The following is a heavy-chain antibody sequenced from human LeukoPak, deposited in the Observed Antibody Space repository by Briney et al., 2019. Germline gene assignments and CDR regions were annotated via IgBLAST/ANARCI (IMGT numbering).Heavy chain of an antibody. CDR1: GFTLSSYR. CDR2: ISISSSNR. V-gene: IGHV3-48*04. J-gene: IGHJ6*03. Sequence: GGPLRLSCAASGFTLSSYRMTWVRQAPGKGREGVSYISISSSNRYYADSVKGRFNISRDNAKNSLYLHMNSLRAEDTAVYYCARDGEYSSRFPYYYYYMDVWGKGTTVTVSS. CDR3: ARDGEYSSRFPYYYYYMDV. D-gene: IGHD6-13*01.